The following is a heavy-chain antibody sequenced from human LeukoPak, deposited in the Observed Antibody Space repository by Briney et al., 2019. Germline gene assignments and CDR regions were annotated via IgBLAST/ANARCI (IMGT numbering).Heavy chain of an antibody. CDR1: NGSIGTYY. V-gene: IGHV4-59*08. D-gene: IGHD1-26*01. CDR3: ASLYPPSGSYSNFDF. Sequence: SETLSLTCTVSNGSIGTYYWSWIRQPPGKGLEWIGYIHYTGSTKYNPSLKSRVNISVDTSKNQFSLKLNSVTAADTAVYYCASLYPPSGSYSNFDFWGQGTLVTVSS. J-gene: IGHJ4*02. CDR2: IHYTGST.